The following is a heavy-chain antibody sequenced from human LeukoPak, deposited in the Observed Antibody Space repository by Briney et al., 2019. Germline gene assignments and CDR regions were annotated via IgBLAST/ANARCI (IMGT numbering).Heavy chain of an antibody. CDR3: ANGGIVGATYAFDI. CDR2: IKSDGSN. V-gene: IGHV3-74*01. CDR1: GFTFSSYW. Sequence: GGSLRLSCAASGFTFSSYWMHWVRQAPGKGLVWVSRIKSDGSNYYADSVKGRFTIFRDNAKNTLYLQMNSLRAEDTAVYYCANGGIVGATYAFDIWGQGTMVTVSS. J-gene: IGHJ3*02. D-gene: IGHD1-26*01.